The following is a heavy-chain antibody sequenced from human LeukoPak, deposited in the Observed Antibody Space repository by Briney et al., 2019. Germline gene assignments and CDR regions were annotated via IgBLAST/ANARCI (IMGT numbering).Heavy chain of an antibody. V-gene: IGHV4-38-2*02. CDR2: IYHSGST. J-gene: IGHJ5*02. Sequence: SETLSLTCTVSGYSISSGYYWGWIRQPPAKGLEWIGSIYHSGSTYYNPSLKSRVTISVDTSKNQFSLKLSSVTAADTAVYYCARLFAAKDDNWFDPWGQGTLVTVSS. CDR1: GYSISSGYY. D-gene: IGHD2-21*01. CDR3: ARLFAAKDDNWFDP.